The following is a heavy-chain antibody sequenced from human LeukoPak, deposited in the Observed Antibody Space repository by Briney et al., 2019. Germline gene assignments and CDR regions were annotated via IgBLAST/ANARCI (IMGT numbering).Heavy chain of an antibody. D-gene: IGHD5-12*01. CDR1: GFAFSDYW. Sequence: GGSLRLSCAASGFAFSDYWMTWVRQAPGKGLEWVAHINQDGSKEHYMDSVKARFTISRDNAKNSLSLQMNSLRAEDTAVYYCVRGGGVSGYDLLDYWGQGTLVTVSS. V-gene: IGHV3-7*01. CDR2: INQDGSKE. J-gene: IGHJ4*02. CDR3: VRGGGVSGYDLLDY.